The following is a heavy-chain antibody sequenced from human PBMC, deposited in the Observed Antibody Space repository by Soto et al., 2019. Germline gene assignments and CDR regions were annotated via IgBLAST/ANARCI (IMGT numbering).Heavy chain of an antibody. CDR2: IIPILGIA. Sequence: QVQLVQSGAEVKKPGSSVTVSCKASGGTFSSYTISWVRQAPGQGLEWMGRIIPILGIANYAQKFQGRVTITADKATSTAYMELSSLRSEDTAVYYCAIRPGQWLVFGGQGTLVTVSS. CDR3: AIRPGQWLVF. V-gene: IGHV1-69*02. CDR1: GGTFSSYT. D-gene: IGHD6-19*01. J-gene: IGHJ4*02.